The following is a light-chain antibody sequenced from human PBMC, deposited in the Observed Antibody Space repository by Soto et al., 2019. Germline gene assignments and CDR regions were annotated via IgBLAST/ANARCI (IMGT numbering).Light chain of an antibody. J-gene: IGKJ4*01. CDR2: DAF. Sequence: EIPMTEAGSRVSASVGDRVTVTCRASQSISSRLAWYQQKPGKAPKLLIFDAFSLESGVPSRFSGSRSGTEFTLTISSLQPDDYATYYCKQYNSYSPLTFGGGTKVDIK. CDR3: KQYNSYSPLT. V-gene: IGKV1-5*01. CDR1: QSISSR.